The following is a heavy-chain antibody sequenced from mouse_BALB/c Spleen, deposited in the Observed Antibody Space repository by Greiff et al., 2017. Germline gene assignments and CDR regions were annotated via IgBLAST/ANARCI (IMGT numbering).Heavy chain of an antibody. J-gene: IGHJ3*01. V-gene: IGHV5-6-3*01. D-gene: IGHD2-4*01. Sequence: EVQRVESGGGLVQPGGSLKLSCAASGFTFSSYGMSWVRQTPDKRLELVATINSNGGSTYYPASVKGRFTITRDNAKNTLYLQMSSLKSEDTAMYYCAREGYDYTWFAYWGQGTLVTVSA. CDR1: GFTFSSYG. CDR3: AREGYDYTWFAY. CDR2: INSNGGST.